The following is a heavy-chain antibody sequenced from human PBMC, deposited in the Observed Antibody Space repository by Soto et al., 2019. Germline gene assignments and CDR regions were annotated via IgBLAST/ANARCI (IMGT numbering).Heavy chain of an antibody. Sequence: QVQLQESGPGLVKPSPPLSLTCTVSGGSISSGGYYWSWIRQHPGTGLEWIGYIYYSGSTYYNTSLKSRVTISVDTSKNQFSLKLSSVTAADTAVYYCARATGGSSWYPLDYWGQGTLVSVTS. CDR2: IYYSGST. CDR1: GGSISSGGYY. CDR3: ARATGGSSWYPLDY. J-gene: IGHJ4*02. D-gene: IGHD6-13*01. V-gene: IGHV4-31*03.